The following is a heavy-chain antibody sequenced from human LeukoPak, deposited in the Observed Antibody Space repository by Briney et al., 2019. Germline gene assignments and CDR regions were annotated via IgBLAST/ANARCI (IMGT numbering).Heavy chain of an antibody. CDR1: GFTFSSYA. Sequence: PGGSLRLSCAASGFTFSSYAMTWVRQAPGKGLEWVSGISGSGGNSYYADSVKGRFAISRDNSKNTLYLQLSDQRDEDTAVYYCAKDADGCGSTSCYARWFDPWGQGTLVIVSS. J-gene: IGHJ5*02. CDR2: ISGSGGNS. D-gene: IGHD2-2*01. V-gene: IGHV3-23*01. CDR3: AKDADGCGSTSCYARWFDP.